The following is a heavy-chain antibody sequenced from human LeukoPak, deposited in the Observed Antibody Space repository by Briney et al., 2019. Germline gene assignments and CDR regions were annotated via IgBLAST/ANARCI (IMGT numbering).Heavy chain of an antibody. J-gene: IGHJ4*02. CDR2: IIPIFGTA. V-gene: IGHV1-69*06. CDR1: GGTFSSYA. CDR3: ARTIVQTYYYGSGSAPTFDY. D-gene: IGHD3-10*01. Sequence: SVKVSCKASGGTFSSYAISWVRQAPGQGLEWMGGIIPIFGTANYAQKFQGRVTITADKSTSTAYMELRSLRSDDTAVYYCARTIVQTYYYGSGSAPTFDYWGQGTLVTVSS.